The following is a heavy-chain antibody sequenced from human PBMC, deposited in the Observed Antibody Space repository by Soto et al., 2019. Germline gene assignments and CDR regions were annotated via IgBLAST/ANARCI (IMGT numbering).Heavy chain of an antibody. D-gene: IGHD3-9*01. Sequence: QLQLQESGPGLVKPSETLSLTCTVSGGSISSRSSYWGWIRQPPGKGLEWIGNIYYSGNTYYNPFLRSRGTISVDRSKNQFSLKLGSVTAADTAVYYCAGHTSYSEYHLDTISETDYWGQGTLVTVSS. CDR2: IYYSGNT. J-gene: IGHJ4*02. CDR1: GGSISSRSSY. V-gene: IGHV4-39*01. CDR3: AGHTSYSEYHLDTISETDY.